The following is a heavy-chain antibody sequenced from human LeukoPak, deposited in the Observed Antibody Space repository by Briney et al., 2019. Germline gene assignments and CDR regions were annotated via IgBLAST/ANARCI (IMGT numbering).Heavy chain of an antibody. J-gene: IGHJ4*02. Sequence: PSETLSLTCTVPGGSISSSSYYWGWIRQPPGKGLEWIGSIYYSGSTYYNPSLKSRVTISVDTSKNQFSLKLSSVTAADMAVYYCARHRYDFSVDYWGQGTLVTVSS. D-gene: IGHD3-3*01. CDR1: GGSISSSSYY. CDR3: ARHRYDFSVDY. V-gene: IGHV4-39*01. CDR2: IYYSGST.